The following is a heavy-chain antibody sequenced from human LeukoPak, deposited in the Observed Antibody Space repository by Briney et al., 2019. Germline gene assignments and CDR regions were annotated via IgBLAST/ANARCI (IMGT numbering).Heavy chain of an antibody. CDR1: GFTFSNYG. D-gene: IGHD3-3*01. V-gene: IGHV3-33*06. J-gene: IGHJ4*02. CDR3: AKSPYYGFWPFDY. Sequence: PGRSLRLSCAASGFTFSNYGMHWVRQAPGKGLEWVATIRYDDGNTKNYADSVKGRFTISRDNSQNTLYLQMNDLRAEDTAVYYCAKSPYYGFWPFDYWGQGTLVTVSS. CDR2: IRYDDGNTK.